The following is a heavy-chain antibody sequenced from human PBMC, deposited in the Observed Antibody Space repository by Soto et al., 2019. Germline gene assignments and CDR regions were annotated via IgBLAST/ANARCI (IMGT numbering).Heavy chain of an antibody. Sequence: QVQLVQSGAEVKKPGASVKVSCKASGYTFTSYYMHWVRQAPGQGLEWMGIINPSGGSTSYAQKFQGRVTMTRDTSTSTVYMELSSLRSEDTAVHYCARDRLPRITMVRGGPFDPWGQGTLVTVSS. CDR1: GYTFTSYY. CDR2: INPSGGST. CDR3: ARDRLPRITMVRGGPFDP. D-gene: IGHD3-10*01. J-gene: IGHJ5*02. V-gene: IGHV1-46*01.